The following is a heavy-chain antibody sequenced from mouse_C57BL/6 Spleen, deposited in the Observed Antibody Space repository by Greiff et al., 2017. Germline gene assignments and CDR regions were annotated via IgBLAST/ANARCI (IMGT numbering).Heavy chain of an antibody. CDR2: IYPGSGNT. V-gene: IGHV1-76*01. CDR3: ARGDGYLYYFDY. CDR1: GYTFTDYY. D-gene: IGHD2-3*01. Sequence: QVQLQQSGAELVRPGASVKLSCKASGYTFTDYYINWVKQRPGQGLEWIARIYPGSGNTYYNEKFKGKATLTAEKSSSTAYMQLSSLTSEDSAVYFCARGDGYLYYFDYWGQGTTRTVSS. J-gene: IGHJ2*01.